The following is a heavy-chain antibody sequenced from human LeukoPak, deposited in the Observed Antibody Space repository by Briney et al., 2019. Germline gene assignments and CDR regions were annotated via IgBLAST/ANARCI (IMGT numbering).Heavy chain of an antibody. V-gene: IGHV3-30-3*01. CDR3: ARDLGSNYYGSGSFDY. D-gene: IGHD3-10*01. Sequence: PGGSLRLSCAASGFTFSSYAMHWVRQAPGKGLEWVAVISYDGSNKYYADSVKGRFTISRDNSKNTLYLQMNSLRAEDTAVYYCARDLGSNYYGSGSFDYWGQGTLVTVSS. CDR2: ISYDGSNK. J-gene: IGHJ4*02. CDR1: GFTFSSYA.